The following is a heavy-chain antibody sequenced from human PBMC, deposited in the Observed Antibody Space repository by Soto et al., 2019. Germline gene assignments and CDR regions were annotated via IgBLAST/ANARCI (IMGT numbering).Heavy chain of an antibody. J-gene: IGHJ4*02. CDR3: AKRATGTYFDY. CDR1: GFTFSSYA. CDR2: ISGSGGST. V-gene: IGHV3-23*01. D-gene: IGHD1-1*01. Sequence: GGSLRLSCAASGFTFSSYAMNWVRQAPGKGLEWVSVISGSGGSTYYADSVKGRFTISRGNSKNTLYLQMNSLRAEDTAVYYCAKRATGTYFDYWGQGTLVTVSS.